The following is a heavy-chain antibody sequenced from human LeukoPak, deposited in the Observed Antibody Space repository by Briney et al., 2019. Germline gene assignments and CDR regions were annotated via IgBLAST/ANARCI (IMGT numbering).Heavy chain of an antibody. D-gene: IGHD6-6*01. V-gene: IGHV4-39*07. CDR1: GGSISSSDY. Sequence: PSETLSLTCSVSGGSISSSDYWGWVRQPPGRGLEWIGSVYYIGDTYYNPSLKSRVTISVDTSKNQFSLKLSSVTAADTAVYYCARRYSGSGFDYWGQGTLVTVSS. CDR3: ARRYSGSGFDY. CDR2: VYYIGDT. J-gene: IGHJ4*02.